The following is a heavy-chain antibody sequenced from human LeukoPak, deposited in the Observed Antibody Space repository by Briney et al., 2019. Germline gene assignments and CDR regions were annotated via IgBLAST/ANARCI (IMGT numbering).Heavy chain of an antibody. CDR1: GFTFSSYW. D-gene: IGHD6-13*01. Sequence: GGSLRLSCAASGFTFSSYWMSWVRQAPGKGLEWVANIKQDGSVKYYVDSVKGRFTISRDNAKNSLCLQMNSLRAEDTAVYYCARDSLDSSWYGYYYYYYYMDVWGKGTTVTVSS. CDR2: IKQDGSVK. J-gene: IGHJ6*03. V-gene: IGHV3-7*01. CDR3: ARDSLDSSWYGYYYYYYYMDV.